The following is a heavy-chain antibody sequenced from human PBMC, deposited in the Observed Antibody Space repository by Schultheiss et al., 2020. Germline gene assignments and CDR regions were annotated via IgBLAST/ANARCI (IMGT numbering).Heavy chain of an antibody. Sequence: GGSLRLSCAASGFTFSSYAMIWVRQAPGKGLEWVSAISGSGSNTHYADSVKGRFTISRDNAKNSLCLQMNSLRAEDTAVYYCARVAEYCSSTSCQEGYDYWGQGTLVTVSS. CDR2: ISGSGSNT. V-gene: IGHV3-23*01. J-gene: IGHJ4*02. CDR3: ARVAEYCSSTSCQEGYDY. D-gene: IGHD2-2*01. CDR1: GFTFSSYA.